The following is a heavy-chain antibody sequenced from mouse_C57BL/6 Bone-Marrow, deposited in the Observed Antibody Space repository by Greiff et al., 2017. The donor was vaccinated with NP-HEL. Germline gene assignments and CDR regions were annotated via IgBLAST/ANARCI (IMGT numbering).Heavy chain of an antibody. CDR3: AREIYYGSSPFAY. CDR2: INPNNGGT. CDR1: GYTFTDYN. J-gene: IGHJ3*01. Sequence: VQLQQSGPELVKPGASVKMSCMASGYTFTDYNMHWVKQSHGKSLEWIGYINPNNGGTSYNQKFKGKATLTVNKSSSTAYMELRSLTSEDSAVYYCAREIYYGSSPFAYWGQGTLVTVSA. D-gene: IGHD1-1*01. V-gene: IGHV1-22*01.